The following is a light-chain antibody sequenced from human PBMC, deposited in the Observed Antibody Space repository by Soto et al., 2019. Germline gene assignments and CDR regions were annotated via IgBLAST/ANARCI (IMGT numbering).Light chain of an antibody. V-gene: IGKV3-20*01. CDR3: QQYANSPYT. J-gene: IGKJ2*01. CDR1: QSVSSNS. Sequence: EIVLTQSPGTLSLSPGERATLSCRASQSVSSNSFSWYHQKPGQAPRLLIYGASSRATGIPDRFSGSGSGTDFTLTISRLEPEDFAVYYLQQYANSPYTFGQGTKLEIK. CDR2: GAS.